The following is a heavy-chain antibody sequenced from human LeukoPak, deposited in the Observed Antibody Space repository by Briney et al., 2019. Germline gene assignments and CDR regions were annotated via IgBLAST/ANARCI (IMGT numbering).Heavy chain of an antibody. D-gene: IGHD6-13*01. Sequence: ASVKVSCKVSGYTLTELSMHWVRQAPGKGLEWMGGFDPEDGETIYAQKFQGRVTMTEDTSTDTAYMELSSLRSEDTAVYYCATQPKKKYSSSWPDPSFDYWGQGTLATVSS. CDR3: ATQPKKKYSSSWPDPSFDY. CDR2: FDPEDGET. CDR1: GYTLTELS. V-gene: IGHV1-24*01. J-gene: IGHJ4*02.